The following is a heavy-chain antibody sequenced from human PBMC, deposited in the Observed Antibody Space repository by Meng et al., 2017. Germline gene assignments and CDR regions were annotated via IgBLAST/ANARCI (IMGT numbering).Heavy chain of an antibody. V-gene: IGHV4-59*01. J-gene: IGHJ5*02. CDR1: GGSISSYY. CDR2: IYYSGST. Sequence: SETLSLTCTVSGGSISSYYWSWIRQPPGKGLEWIGYIYYSGSTNYNTSLKSRVTRPVDTSKNQFSLKLSSVTAADTAVYYCARELSTLIVPGGWFDPWGQGTLVTVSS. CDR3: ARELSTLIVPGGWFDP. D-gene: IGHD3-22*01.